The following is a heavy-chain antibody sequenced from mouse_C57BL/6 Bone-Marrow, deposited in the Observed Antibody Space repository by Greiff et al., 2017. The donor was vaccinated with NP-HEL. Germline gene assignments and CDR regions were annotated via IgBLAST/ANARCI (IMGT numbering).Heavy chain of an antibody. D-gene: IGHD2-5*01. CDR1: GYTFTDYY. Sequence: VQLQQSGPELVKPGASVKISCKASGYTFTDYYMNWVKQSHGKSLEWIGDINPNNGGTSYNQKFKGKATLTVDKSSSTAYMELRSLTSEDSAVYYCARRGGAYYSNYWYFDVWGTGTTVTVSS. V-gene: IGHV1-26*01. CDR2: INPNNGGT. J-gene: IGHJ1*03. CDR3: ARRGGAYYSNYWYFDV.